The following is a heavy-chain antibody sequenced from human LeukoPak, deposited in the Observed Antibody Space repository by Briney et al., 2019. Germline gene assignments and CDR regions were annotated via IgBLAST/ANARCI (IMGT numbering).Heavy chain of an antibody. CDR2: IFYSGST. CDR3: ARQHNGGDNWRDWFDP. Sequence: SETLSLTCTVSGGSISTSSYYWVWIRQPPGKGLEWIGSIFYSGSTYYNSSLKSRITLSMDSSKNQFSVKLSSVTAAGTAVYFCARQHNGGDNWRDWFDPWGQGILVTVSS. D-gene: IGHD3-16*01. V-gene: IGHV4-39*01. J-gene: IGHJ5*02. CDR1: GGSISTSSYY.